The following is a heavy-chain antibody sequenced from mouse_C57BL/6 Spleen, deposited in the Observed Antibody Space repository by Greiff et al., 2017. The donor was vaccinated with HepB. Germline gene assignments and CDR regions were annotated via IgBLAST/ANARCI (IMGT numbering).Heavy chain of an antibody. CDR3: ASITTVEDYAMDY. D-gene: IGHD1-1*01. CDR2: IWSGGST. Sequence: VKVVESGPGLVQPSQSLSITCTVSGFSLTSYGVHWVRQPSGKGLEWLGVIWSGGSTDYNAAFISRLSISKDNSKSQVFFKMNSLQADDTAIYYCASITTVEDYAMDYWGQGTSVTVSS. J-gene: IGHJ4*01. V-gene: IGHV2-4*01. CDR1: GFSLTSYG.